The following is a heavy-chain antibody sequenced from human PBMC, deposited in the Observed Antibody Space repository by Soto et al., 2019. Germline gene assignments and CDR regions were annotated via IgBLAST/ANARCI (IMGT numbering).Heavy chain of an antibody. CDR2: ISYDGSNK. D-gene: IGHD3-9*01. Sequence: QVQLVESGGGVVQPGRSLRLSCAASGFTFSSYGMHWVRQAPGKGLEWVAVISYDGSNKYYADSEKGRFTISRDNSKNTLYLQMNSLRAEDTAVYYCAKNSGPSYDILTGYSDDAFDIWGQGTMVTVSS. CDR3: AKNSGPSYDILTGYSDDAFDI. J-gene: IGHJ3*02. V-gene: IGHV3-30*18. CDR1: GFTFSSYG.